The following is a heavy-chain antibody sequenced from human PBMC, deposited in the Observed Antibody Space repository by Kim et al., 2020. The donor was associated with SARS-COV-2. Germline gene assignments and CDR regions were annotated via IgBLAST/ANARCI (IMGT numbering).Heavy chain of an antibody. CDR3: ARALRYCTNGVCRWYFDL. D-gene: IGHD2-8*01. CDR1: GYTFTSYG. Sequence: ASVKVSCKASGYTFTSYGISWVRQAPGQGLEWMGWISAYNGNTNYAQKLQGRVTMTTDTSTSTAYMELRSLRSDDTAVYYCARALRYCTNGVCRWYFDLWGRGTLVTVSS. CDR2: ISAYNGNT. J-gene: IGHJ2*01. V-gene: IGHV1-18*01.